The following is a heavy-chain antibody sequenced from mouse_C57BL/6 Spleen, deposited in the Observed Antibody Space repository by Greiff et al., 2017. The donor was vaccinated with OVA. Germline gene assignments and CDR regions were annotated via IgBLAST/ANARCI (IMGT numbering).Heavy chain of an antibody. J-gene: IGHJ4*01. Sequence: EVMLVESGAELVRPGASVKLSCTASGFNITDYYMHWVKQRPEQGLEWIGWIDPENGDTDYASKFQGKATITVDTSSNTAYLQLSSLTSEDTAVYYCTTDYGRRMDDWGQGTSVTVAS. CDR2: IDPENGDT. CDR1: GFNITDYY. D-gene: IGHD1-1*01. V-gene: IGHV14-4*01. CDR3: TTDYGRRMDD.